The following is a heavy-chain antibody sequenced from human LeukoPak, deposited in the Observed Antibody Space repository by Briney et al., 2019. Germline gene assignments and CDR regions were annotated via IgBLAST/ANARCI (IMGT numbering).Heavy chain of an antibody. CDR2: IIPIFGTA. J-gene: IGHJ5*02. D-gene: IGHD3-10*01. V-gene: IGHV1-69*05. Sequence: GASVKVSCKASGYTFTSYGISWVRQAPGQGLEWMGGIIPIFGTANYAQKFQGRVTITTDESTSTAYMELSSLRSEDTAVYYCAPRIPSWFGGGDWFDPWGQGTLVTVSS. CDR1: GYTFTSYG. CDR3: APRIPSWFGGGDWFDP.